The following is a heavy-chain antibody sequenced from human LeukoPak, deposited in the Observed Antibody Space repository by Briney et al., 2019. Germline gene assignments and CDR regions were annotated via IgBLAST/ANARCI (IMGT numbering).Heavy chain of an antibody. Sequence: GGSLRLSCAASGFTFSSYAMSWVRQAPGKGLEWVSAISGSGGSTYYADSVKGRFTISRDNSKNTLYLQMNSLRAEDTAVYYCAKDSERVYSGYDLFYWGQGTLVTVSS. J-gene: IGHJ4*02. CDR3: AKDSERVYSGYDLFY. CDR1: GFTFSSYA. CDR2: ISGSGGST. D-gene: IGHD5-12*01. V-gene: IGHV3-23*01.